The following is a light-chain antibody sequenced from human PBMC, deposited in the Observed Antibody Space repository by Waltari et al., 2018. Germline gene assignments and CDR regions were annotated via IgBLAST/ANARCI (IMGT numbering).Light chain of an antibody. CDR3: QEYNRFST. CDR1: QSVLYSSNNKNY. J-gene: IGKJ1*01. CDR2: DAS. Sequence: DIVMTQSPDSLAVSLGERATINCKSSQSVLYSSNNKNYLALYQMKPGLAPKLLIYDASNLGDGIPSRFSGSGFGTNFTLTINSLQPDDFATYYCQEYNRFSTFGLGTKV. V-gene: IGKV4-1*01.